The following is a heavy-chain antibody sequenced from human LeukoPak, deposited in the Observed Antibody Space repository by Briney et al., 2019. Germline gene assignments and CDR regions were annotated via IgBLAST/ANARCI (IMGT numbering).Heavy chain of an antibody. D-gene: IGHD5-24*01. CDR1: GFTFSSYG. CDR2: ISYDGSNK. V-gene: IGHV3-30*18. CDR3: AKDRMEMSYFDY. Sequence: GGSLRLSCAASGFTFSSYGMHWVCQAPGKGLEWVAVISYDGSNKYYVDSVKGRFTISRDNSKNTLYLQMNSLRAEDTAVYYCAKDRMEMSYFDYWGQGTLVTVSS. J-gene: IGHJ4*02.